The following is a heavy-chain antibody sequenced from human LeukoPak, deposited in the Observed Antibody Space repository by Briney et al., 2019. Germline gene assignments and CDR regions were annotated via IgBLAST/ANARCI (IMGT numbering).Heavy chain of an antibody. CDR2: IHPHGIF. CDR3: ARGRDRSKAGDH. J-gene: IGHJ4*02. D-gene: IGHD5-24*01. CDR1: GGSCDDYY. Sequence: PPETLSLTCAVYGGSCDDYYCSWIRQPPGKGLEWIGEIHPHGIFYYNSSLTSRVTISIDTSKSQFSLRLTSVTAADTAFYYCARGRDRSKAGDHWGQGSLVTVSS. V-gene: IGHV4-34*01.